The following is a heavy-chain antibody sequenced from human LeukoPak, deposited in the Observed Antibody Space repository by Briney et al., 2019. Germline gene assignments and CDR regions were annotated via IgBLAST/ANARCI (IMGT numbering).Heavy chain of an antibody. CDR2: ISSSGSTI. Sequence: PGGSLGLSCAASGFTFSSYEMNWVRQAPGKGLEWVSYISSSGSTIYYADSVKGRFTISRDNAKNSLYLQMNSLRAEDTAVYYCARDHDGYSYGHGYWGQGTLVTVSS. CDR3: ARDHDGYSYGHGY. J-gene: IGHJ4*02. V-gene: IGHV3-48*03. D-gene: IGHD5-18*01. CDR1: GFTFSSYE.